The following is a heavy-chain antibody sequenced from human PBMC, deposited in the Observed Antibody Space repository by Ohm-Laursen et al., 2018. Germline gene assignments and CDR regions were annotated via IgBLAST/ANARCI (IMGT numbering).Heavy chain of an antibody. CDR1: GGSISSYY. D-gene: IGHD3-22*01. J-gene: IGHJ3*02. V-gene: IGHV4-59*01. CDR2: IYYSGST. Sequence: GTLSLTCTVSGGSISSYYWSWIRQPPGKGLEWIGYIYYSGSTNSNPSLKSRVTISVDTSKNQFSLKLSSVTAADTAVYYCAGLITYYYDSSGQDAFDIWGQGTMVTVSS. CDR3: AGLITYYYDSSGQDAFDI.